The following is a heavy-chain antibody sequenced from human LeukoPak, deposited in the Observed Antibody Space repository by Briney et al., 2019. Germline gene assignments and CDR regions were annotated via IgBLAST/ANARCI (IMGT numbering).Heavy chain of an antibody. CDR2: INPSGST. J-gene: IGHJ4*02. V-gene: IGHV4-34*01. CDR3: ARRPGNSGIYVGPPGLDY. D-gene: IGHD1-26*01. CDR1: GFTFSSYW. Sequence: GSLRLSCEASGFTFSSYWMNWVRQAPGKGLEWIGEINPSGSTNYNPSLKSRVTISVDTSKNQFSLKLSSVTAADTAVYYCARRPGNSGIYVGPPGLDYWGQGTLVTVSS.